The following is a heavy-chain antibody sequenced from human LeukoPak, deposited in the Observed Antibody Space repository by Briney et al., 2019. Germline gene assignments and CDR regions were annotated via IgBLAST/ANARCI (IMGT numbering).Heavy chain of an antibody. CDR1: GFTFSSYA. Sequence: GGSLRLSCAASGFTFSSYAMCWVRQAPGKGLEWVSAISGSGGSTYYADSVKGRFTISRDNSKNTLYLQMNSLRAEDTAVYYCAKDRGLLNAFDIWGQGTMVTVSS. CDR2: ISGSGGST. V-gene: IGHV3-23*01. CDR3: AKDRGLLNAFDI. D-gene: IGHD3-10*01. J-gene: IGHJ3*02.